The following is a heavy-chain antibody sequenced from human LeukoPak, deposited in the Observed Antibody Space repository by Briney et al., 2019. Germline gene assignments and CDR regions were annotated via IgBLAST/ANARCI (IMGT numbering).Heavy chain of an antibody. D-gene: IGHD3-10*01. Sequence: SETLSLTCTVSGYSISSGYYWGWIRQPPGKGLEWIGSIYHSGSTYYNPSLKSRVTISVDTSKNQFSLQLNSVTPEDTAVYYCARARYYGSGSYYNDLHYYYYMDVWGKGTTVTVSS. J-gene: IGHJ6*03. CDR2: IYHSGST. CDR1: GYSISSGYY. V-gene: IGHV4-38-2*02. CDR3: ARARYYGSGSYYNDLHYYYYMDV.